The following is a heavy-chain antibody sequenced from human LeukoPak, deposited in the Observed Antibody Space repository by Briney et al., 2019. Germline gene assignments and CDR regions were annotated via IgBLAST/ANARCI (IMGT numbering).Heavy chain of an antibody. V-gene: IGHV1-2*02. CDR1: GYTFTGYY. Sequence: ASVKVSCKASGYTFTGYYMHWVRQAPGQGLEWMGWINPNSGGTNYARKFQGRVTMTRDTSISTAYMELSRLRSDDTAVYYCARDQEHSVSGGGWGQGTLVTVSS. CDR3: ARDQEHSVSGGG. D-gene: IGHD6-6*01. CDR2: INPNSGGT. J-gene: IGHJ4*02.